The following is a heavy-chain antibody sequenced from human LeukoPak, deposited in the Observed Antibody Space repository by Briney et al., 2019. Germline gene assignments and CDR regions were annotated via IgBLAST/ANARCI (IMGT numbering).Heavy chain of an antibody. D-gene: IGHD6-19*01. V-gene: IGHV3-23*01. Sequence: GGSLRLSCAASGFTFSSYAMSWVRQAPGKGLEWVSAISGSGGSTYYADSVKGRFTISRDNAKNSLYLQMNSLRAEDTAVYYCATEGAAVAPYGMDVWGQGTTVTVSS. CDR3: ATEGAAVAPYGMDV. CDR2: ISGSGGST. J-gene: IGHJ6*02. CDR1: GFTFSSYA.